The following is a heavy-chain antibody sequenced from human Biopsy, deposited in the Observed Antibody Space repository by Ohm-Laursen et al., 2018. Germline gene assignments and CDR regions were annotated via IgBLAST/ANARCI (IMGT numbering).Heavy chain of an antibody. J-gene: IGHJ4*02. V-gene: IGHV1-2*02. CDR1: GYTFTDYF. CDR2: INPNSVGT. CDR3: ARDLNSPDYFDY. Sequence: SVKVSCKASGYTFTDYFLHWVRQAPGHGLEWMGWINPNSVGTYYAQKFQGRVTMTRDTSISTAYMELNRLRSDDTAVYYCARDLNSPDYFDYWGQGTLVTVSS. D-gene: IGHD2/OR15-2a*01.